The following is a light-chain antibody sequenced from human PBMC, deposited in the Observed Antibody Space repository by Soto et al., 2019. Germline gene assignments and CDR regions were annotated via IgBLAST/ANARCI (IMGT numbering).Light chain of an antibody. J-gene: IGKJ1*01. CDR2: GAS. CDR1: QTVSSSY. Sequence: EIVLTQSPGTLSLSPGERATLSCRASQTVSSSYLAWYQQKPGQAPRLLIYGASSRATGIPDRFSGSGSGTDFTLTISRLEPEDCAVYYCQQYGSSRTFGQGNQVQIQ. V-gene: IGKV3-20*01. CDR3: QQYGSSRT.